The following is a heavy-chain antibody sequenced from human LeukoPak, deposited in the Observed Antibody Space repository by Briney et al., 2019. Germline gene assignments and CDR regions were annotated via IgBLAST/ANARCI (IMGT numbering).Heavy chain of an antibody. CDR1: GGSISSGDYY. Sequence: SQTLSLTCTVSGGSISSGDYYWSWIRQPPGKGLEWIGYIYYSGSTNYNPSLKSRVTISVDTSKNQFSLKLSSVTAADTAVYYCARLVGARGFDIWGQGTMVTVSS. J-gene: IGHJ3*02. V-gene: IGHV4-30-4*08. D-gene: IGHD1-26*01. CDR2: IYYSGST. CDR3: ARLVGARGFDI.